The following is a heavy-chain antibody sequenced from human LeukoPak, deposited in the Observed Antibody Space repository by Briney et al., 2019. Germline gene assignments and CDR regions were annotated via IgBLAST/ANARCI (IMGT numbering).Heavy chain of an antibody. CDR1: GDSLSSDY. CDR2: IYSSGST. Sequence: SETLSLTCSVSGDSLSSDYWSWFRQAPGKGLEWIGYIYSSGSTKYNPSLKSRLTLSVDTSKNQFSLKLTLVAAADTAVYYCARLSRVKDAFDIWGQGTVVTVSS. V-gene: IGHV4-59*01. D-gene: IGHD2/OR15-2a*01. J-gene: IGHJ3*02. CDR3: ARLSRVKDAFDI.